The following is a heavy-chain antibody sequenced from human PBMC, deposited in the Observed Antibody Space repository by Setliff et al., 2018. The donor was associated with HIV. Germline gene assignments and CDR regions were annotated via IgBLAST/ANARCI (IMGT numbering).Heavy chain of an antibody. CDR2: IHTSGST. J-gene: IGHJ4*02. Sequence: PSETLSLTCAVFGGSINSDSYYWTWIRQPAGKGLEWIGHIHTSGSTNYNPSLKSRVTISIDTSKNQFSLKLRSATATDTALYYCARVSSSYYFLGAFDSWGQRTLVTAPQ. D-gene: IGHD6-13*01. CDR3: ARVSSSYYFLGAFDS. V-gene: IGHV4-61*09. CDR1: GGSINSDSYY.